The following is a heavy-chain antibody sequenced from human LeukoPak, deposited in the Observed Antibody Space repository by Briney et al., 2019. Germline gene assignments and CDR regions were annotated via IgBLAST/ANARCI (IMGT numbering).Heavy chain of an antibody. D-gene: IGHD6-19*01. J-gene: IGHJ4*02. CDR3: AKGSSGWQMDFDY. CDR2: ISGSGGST. CDR1: GFTFSSYA. Sequence: GGSLRLSRAASGFTFSSYAMSWVRQAPGKGLEWVSAISGSGGSTYYADSVKGRFTISRDNSKNTLYLQTNSLRAEDTAVYYCAKGSSGWQMDFDYWGQGTLVTVSS. V-gene: IGHV3-23*01.